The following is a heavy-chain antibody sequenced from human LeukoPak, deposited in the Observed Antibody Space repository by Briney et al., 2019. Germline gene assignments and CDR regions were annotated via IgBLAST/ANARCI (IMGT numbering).Heavy chain of an antibody. CDR1: GGSFSGYY. CDR3: ARRMAARRPFDY. D-gene: IGHD6-6*01. J-gene: IGHJ4*02. V-gene: IGHV4-34*01. Sequence: SETLSLTCAVYGGSFSGYYWSWIREPPGKGLDWIGEINHSGSTNYNPSLKSRVTISVDTSKNQFSLKLSSVTAADTAVYYCARRMAARRPFDYWGQGTLVTVSS. CDR2: INHSGST.